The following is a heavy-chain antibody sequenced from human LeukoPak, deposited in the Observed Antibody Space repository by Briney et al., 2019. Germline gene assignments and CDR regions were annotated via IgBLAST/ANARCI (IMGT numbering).Heavy chain of an antibody. CDR2: ISWNSGSI. Sequence: AGGSLRLSCAASGFTFDDYAMHRVRQAPGKGLEWVSGISWNSGSIGYADSVKGRFTISRDNAKNSLYLQMNSLRAEDTALYYCARRLEMATIGYFDYWGQGTLVTVSS. V-gene: IGHV3-9*01. CDR3: ARRLEMATIGYFDY. J-gene: IGHJ4*02. D-gene: IGHD5-24*01. CDR1: GFTFDDYA.